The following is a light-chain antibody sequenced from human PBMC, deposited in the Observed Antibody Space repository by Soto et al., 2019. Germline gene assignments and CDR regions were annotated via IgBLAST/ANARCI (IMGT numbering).Light chain of an antibody. CDR2: DAS. Sequence: DIQMTQSPSSLSASVGDRVTITCQASQDISNYLNWYQQKSGKAPKLLIYDASNLETGVPSRFSGSVSGTDFTFTISSLQPEDIATYYCQQYDNLSPLTFGGGTKVEIK. CDR3: QQYDNLSPLT. J-gene: IGKJ4*01. V-gene: IGKV1-33*01. CDR1: QDISNY.